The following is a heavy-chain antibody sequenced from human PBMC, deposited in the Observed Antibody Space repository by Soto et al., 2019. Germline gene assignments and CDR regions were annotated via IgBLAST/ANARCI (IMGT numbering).Heavy chain of an antibody. V-gene: IGHV3-23*01. CDR2: ISGGGGST. J-gene: IGHJ5*02. Sequence: PGGSLRLSCVGSGFTVSDTGMHWVRQAPGKGLEWVSAISGGGGSTYYADSVKGRFTISRDNSKNTLYLQMNGLRGEDTALYYCAKAFDTSGYTNDNWFDPWGQGTLVTVSS. D-gene: IGHD3-22*01. CDR1: GFTVSDTG. CDR3: AKAFDTSGYTNDNWFDP.